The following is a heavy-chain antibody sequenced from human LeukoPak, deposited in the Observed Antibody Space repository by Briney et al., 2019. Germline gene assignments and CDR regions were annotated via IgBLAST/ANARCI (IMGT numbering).Heavy chain of an antibody. J-gene: IGHJ4*02. V-gene: IGHV4-4*02. CDR2: IYHSGST. Sequence: SGTLSLTCAVSGGSISSSNWWSWVRQPPGKGLEWIGEIYHSGSTYYNPSLKSRVTISVDTSKNQFSLKLSSVTAADTAVYYCARDRPEVGATTIDYWGQGTLVTVSS. CDR1: GGSISSSNW. CDR3: ARDRPEVGATTIDY. D-gene: IGHD1-26*01.